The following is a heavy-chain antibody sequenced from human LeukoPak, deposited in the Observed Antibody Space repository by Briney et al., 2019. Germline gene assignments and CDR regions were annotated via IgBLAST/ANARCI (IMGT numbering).Heavy chain of an antibody. D-gene: IGHD2-15*01. J-gene: IGHJ4*02. CDR2: IYPGDSDT. CDR1: GYSFTSYW. V-gene: IGHV5-51*01. CDR3: AMTLGYCSGDSCYGGFDY. Sequence: GESLKISCKGSGYSFTSYWIGWVRQMPGKGLEWKGIIYPGDSDTRYSPSFQGQVTISADKSISTAYLQWSSLKASDTAMYYCAMTLGYCSGDSCYGGFDYWGQGTLVTVSS.